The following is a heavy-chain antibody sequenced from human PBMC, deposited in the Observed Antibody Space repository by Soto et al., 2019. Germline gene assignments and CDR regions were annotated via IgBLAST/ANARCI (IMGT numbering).Heavy chain of an antibody. Sequence: QVQLQESGPGLMKPSETLSLTCTVSGASITGSFFWSWIRQPAGKGLEWIGRFSLSGTTNYNPSLRSRVTMSADVSKNQFSLRLTSVIAADSALYYCARGMTPPGAPAWYYFDSWGQGTLVTVSS. CDR1: GASITGSFF. V-gene: IGHV4-4*07. J-gene: IGHJ4*02. D-gene: IGHD2-8*02. CDR2: FSLSGTT. CDR3: ARGMTPPGAPAWYYFDS.